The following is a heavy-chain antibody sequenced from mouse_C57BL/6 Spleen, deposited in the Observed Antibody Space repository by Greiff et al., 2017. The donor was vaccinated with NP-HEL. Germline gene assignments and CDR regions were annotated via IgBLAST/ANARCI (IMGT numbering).Heavy chain of an antibody. CDR3: ASQSATYGSSYVGY. Sequence: VQLQQSGAELVKPGASVKLSCKASGYTFTSYWMHWVKQRPGQGLEWIGMIHPNSGSTNYNEKFKSKATLTVDKSSSTAYMQLSSLTSEDSAVYYCASQSATYGSSYVGYWGQGTTLTVSS. CDR2: IHPNSGST. D-gene: IGHD1-1*01. J-gene: IGHJ2*01. CDR1: GYTFTSYW. V-gene: IGHV1-64*01.